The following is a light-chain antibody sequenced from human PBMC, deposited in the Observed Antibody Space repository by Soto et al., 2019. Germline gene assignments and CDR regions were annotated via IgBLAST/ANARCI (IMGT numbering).Light chain of an antibody. V-gene: IGKV1-9*01. J-gene: IGKJ4*01. CDR1: QGISSY. Sequence: DIQMPQSPSSLSASVGDRVTITCRASQGISSYLAWYQQKPGKAPKLLIYAASTLQSGVPSRFSGSGSGTDFTLTISSLQPEDFATYYCQQLNSYPLTFGGGTMVDVK. CDR2: AAS. CDR3: QQLNSYPLT.